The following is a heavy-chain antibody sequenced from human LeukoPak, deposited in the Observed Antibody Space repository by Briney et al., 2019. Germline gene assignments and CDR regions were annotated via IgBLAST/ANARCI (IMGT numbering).Heavy chain of an antibody. J-gene: IGHJ4*02. CDR3: RVLYYYDSSGFRRLLDY. V-gene: IGHV3-11*01. D-gene: IGHD3-22*01. CDR2: ISSSGSTI. Sequence: GGSLRLSCAASGFTFSDYYMSWIRQAPGKGLEWVSYISSSGSTIYYADSVKGRFTISRDNAKNSLYLQMNRLRAEDTAVYYCRVLYYYDSSGFRRLLDYWGQGPLVTVSS. CDR1: GFTFSDYY.